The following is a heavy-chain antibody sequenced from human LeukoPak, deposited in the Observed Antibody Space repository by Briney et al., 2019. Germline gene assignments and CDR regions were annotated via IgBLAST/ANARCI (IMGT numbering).Heavy chain of an antibody. CDR2: INQGGSDK. CDR1: GFTFSGHW. V-gene: IGHV3-7*01. CDR3: TRDRSRAEDD. D-gene: IGHD1-14*01. Sequence: QSGGSLRLSCAASGFTFSGHWMSWVRQAPGKGLEWVANINQGGSDKYYVDSVKGRFTMSRDNANNLLYLQMNSLRGEDTAVYYCTRDRSRAEDDWGQGNLGTVSS. J-gene: IGHJ4*02.